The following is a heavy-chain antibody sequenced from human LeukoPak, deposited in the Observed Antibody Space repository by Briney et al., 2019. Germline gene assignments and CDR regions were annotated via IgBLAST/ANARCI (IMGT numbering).Heavy chain of an antibody. V-gene: IGHV4-4*02. Sequence: SETLSLTCAVSGGSISSSNWWSWVRQPPGKGLEWIGEIYHSGSTNYNPSLKSRVTISVDKSKNQFSLKLSSVTAADTAVYYCARDGSPGGIIPNGFDLWGRGTLVTVSS. CDR2: IYHSGST. J-gene: IGHJ2*01. CDR1: GGSISSSNW. D-gene: IGHD4-23*01. CDR3: ARDGSPGGIIPNGFDL.